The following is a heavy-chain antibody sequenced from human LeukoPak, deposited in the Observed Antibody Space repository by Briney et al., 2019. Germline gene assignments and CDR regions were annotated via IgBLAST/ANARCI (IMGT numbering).Heavy chain of an antibody. J-gene: IGHJ3*02. Sequence: GGSLRLSCAASGFTFSSYSMNWVRQAPGKGLEWVSAISGSGGSTYYADSVKGRFTISRDNSKNTLYLQMNSLRAEDTAVYYCAKADRAGDAFDIWGQGTMVTVSS. CDR2: ISGSGGST. D-gene: IGHD6-19*01. CDR3: AKADRAGDAFDI. V-gene: IGHV3-23*01. CDR1: GFTFSSYS.